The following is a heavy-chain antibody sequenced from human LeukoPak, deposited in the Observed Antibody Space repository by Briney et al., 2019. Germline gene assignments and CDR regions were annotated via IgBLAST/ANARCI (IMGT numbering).Heavy chain of an antibody. CDR2: INPNSGGT. Sequence: GASVKVSCKSSGYTFTSYAMNWVRQAPGQGLEWMGWINPNSGGTNYAQKFQGRVTMTRDTSISTAYMELSRLRSDDTAVYYCARVTGYMIEDYFDYWGQGTLVTVSS. CDR1: GYTFTSYA. D-gene: IGHD3-22*01. V-gene: IGHV1-2*02. CDR3: ARVTGYMIEDYFDY. J-gene: IGHJ4*02.